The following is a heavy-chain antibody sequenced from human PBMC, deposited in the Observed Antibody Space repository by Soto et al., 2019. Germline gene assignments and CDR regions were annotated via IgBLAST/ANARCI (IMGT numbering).Heavy chain of an antibody. V-gene: IGHV1-69*02. J-gene: IGHJ4*02. CDR2: IIPILGIA. Sequence: QVQLVQSGAEVKKPGSSVKVSCKASGGTFSSYTISWVRQAPGQGLEWMGRIIPILGIANYAQKFQGRVTITADKSTSTAYMELSSLRSEDTAVYYSARTPDSSSWSNPLDYWGQGTLVTVSS. D-gene: IGHD6-13*01. CDR1: GGTFSSYT. CDR3: ARTPDSSSWSNPLDY.